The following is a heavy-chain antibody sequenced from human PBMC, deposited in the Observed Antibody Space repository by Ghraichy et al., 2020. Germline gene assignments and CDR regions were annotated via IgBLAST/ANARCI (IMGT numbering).Heavy chain of an antibody. Sequence: ETLSLTCTVSGGSISSSSYYWGWIRQPPGKGLEWIGSIYYSGSTYYNPSLKSRVTISVDTSKNQFSLKLSSVTAADTAVYYCASGGVAGTDYWGQGTLVTVSS. D-gene: IGHD6-19*01. J-gene: IGHJ4*02. CDR1: GGSISSSSYY. CDR3: ASGGVAGTDY. CDR2: IYYSGST. V-gene: IGHV4-39*07.